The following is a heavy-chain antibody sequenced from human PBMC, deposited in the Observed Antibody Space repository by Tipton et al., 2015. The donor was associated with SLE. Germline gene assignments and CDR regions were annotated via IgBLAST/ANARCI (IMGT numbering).Heavy chain of an antibody. J-gene: IGHJ4*02. V-gene: IGHV4-59*11. Sequence: TLSLTCTVSGDSLITHYRSWIRQPPGKGLEWIGYVDYSGITNYNPSLKSRVTMSIDTSKNQFALMMSSVTTADTAVYYCARARREVVVVDYWGQGTLVTVSS. CDR1: GDSLITHY. CDR3: ARARREVVVVDY. D-gene: IGHD2-15*01. CDR2: VDYSGIT.